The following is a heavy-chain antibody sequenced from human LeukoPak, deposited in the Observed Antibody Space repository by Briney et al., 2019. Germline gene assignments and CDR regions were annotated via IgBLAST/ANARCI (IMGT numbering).Heavy chain of an antibody. J-gene: IGHJ3*02. D-gene: IGHD2-21*01. CDR3: ASLRSYSDAFDI. V-gene: IGHV5-51*01. Sequence: GESLKISCKGSGYSFTSYWIAWVRQMPGKGLEWMGSIYPGDSDARYTPSFQGQVTISVDKSISTAYLEWSSLKASDTAMYYCASLRSYSDAFDIWGQGTMVTVS. CDR2: IYPGDSDA. CDR1: GYSFTSYW.